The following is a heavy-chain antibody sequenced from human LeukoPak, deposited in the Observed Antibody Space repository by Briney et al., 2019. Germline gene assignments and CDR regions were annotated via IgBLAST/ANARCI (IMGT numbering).Heavy chain of an antibody. J-gene: IGHJ6*03. CDR1: GGSFSGYY. V-gene: IGHV4-34*01. CDR3: ARCGQLRRCYYYYMDV. Sequence: SETLSLTCAVYGGSFSGYYWSWIRQPPGKGLEWIGEINHSGSTNYNPSLKSRVTISVDTSKNQFSLKLSSVTAADTAVYYCARCGQLRRCYYYYMDVWGKGTTVTVSS. CDR2: INHSGST. D-gene: IGHD4-23*01.